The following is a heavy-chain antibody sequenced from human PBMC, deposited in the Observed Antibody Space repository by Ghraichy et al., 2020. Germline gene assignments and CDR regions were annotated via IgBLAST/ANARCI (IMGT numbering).Heavy chain of an antibody. D-gene: IGHD3-10*01. CDR3: ARGGEEPWYFDL. Sequence: SETLSLTCTVSGGSISSYYWSWIRQPPGKGLEWIGYIYYSGSTNYNPSLKSRVTISVDTSKNQFSLKLSSVTAADTAVYYCARGGEEPWYFDLWGRGTLVTVSS. V-gene: IGHV4-59*01. J-gene: IGHJ2*01. CDR2: IYYSGST. CDR1: GGSISSYY.